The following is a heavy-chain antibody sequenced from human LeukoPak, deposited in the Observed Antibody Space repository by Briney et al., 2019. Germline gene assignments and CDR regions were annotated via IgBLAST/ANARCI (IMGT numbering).Heavy chain of an antibody. CDR1: GFTFSSYA. D-gene: IGHD3-3*01. V-gene: IGHV3-30*04. CDR2: ISYDGSNK. Sequence: PGRSLRLSCAASGFTFSSYAMHWVRQAPGKGLEWVAVISYDGSNKYYADSVKGRFTISRDNSKNTLYLQMNSLRAEDTAVYYCARDHYDFWSGYYTGGYYYGMDVWGRGTTVTVSS. CDR3: ARDHYDFWSGYYTGGYYYGMDV. J-gene: IGHJ6*02.